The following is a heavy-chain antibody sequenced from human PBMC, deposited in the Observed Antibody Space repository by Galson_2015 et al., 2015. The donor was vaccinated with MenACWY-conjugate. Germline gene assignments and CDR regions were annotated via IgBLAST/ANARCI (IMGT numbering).Heavy chain of an antibody. CDR2: ISSDGSKK. Sequence: SLRLSCAASGFTFSNYAMNWVRQAPGKGLEWVAVISSDGSKKYYADSVKGRFTISRDNSKHTLSLQMNGLRAEDTAFYFCAKTLGGNPYFDYWGQGTLVTVSS. V-gene: IGHV3-30*04. J-gene: IGHJ4*02. CDR3: AKTLGGNPYFDY. CDR1: GFTFSNYA. D-gene: IGHD4-23*01.